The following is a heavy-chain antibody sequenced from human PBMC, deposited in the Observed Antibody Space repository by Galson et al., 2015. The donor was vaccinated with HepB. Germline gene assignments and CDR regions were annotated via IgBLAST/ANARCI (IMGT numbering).Heavy chain of an antibody. Sequence: SVKVSCKASGYTFTSYYINWVRQAPGQGLEWMGWINPNSGNTDYAQKFQGRVTMTRNTSISTAYMELSSLRSDDTAVYYCARGKGSCWYGYWGQGTLVTVSS. V-gene: IGHV1-8*02. D-gene: IGHD3-10*01. CDR3: ARGKGSCWYGY. CDR2: INPNSGNT. CDR1: GYTFTSYY. J-gene: IGHJ4*02.